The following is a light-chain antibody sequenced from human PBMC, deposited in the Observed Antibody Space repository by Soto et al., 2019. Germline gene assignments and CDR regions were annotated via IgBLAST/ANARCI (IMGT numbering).Light chain of an antibody. Sequence: DIQMTQSPSSLSASVGDRVTITCRASQGISNYLVWYQQKPGKVPKLLMYAASTLQPGVPSRFSGSGSGTDFTLTISSLQPEDVATYYCQKYNSAPWTFGQGTKVEIK. CDR1: QGISNY. CDR3: QKYNSAPWT. CDR2: AAS. J-gene: IGKJ1*01. V-gene: IGKV1-27*01.